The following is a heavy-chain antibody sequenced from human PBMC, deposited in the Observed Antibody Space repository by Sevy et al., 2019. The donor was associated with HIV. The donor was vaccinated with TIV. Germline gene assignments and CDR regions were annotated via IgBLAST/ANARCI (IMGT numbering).Heavy chain of an antibody. CDR2: INPNSGGT. V-gene: IGHV1-2*02. CDR1: GYTFTGYY. J-gene: IGHJ6*03. CDR3: ARDRAARGYYYYYYMDV. D-gene: IGHD6-6*01. Sequence: ASVKVSCKASGYTFTGYYMHWVRQAPGQGLEWMGWINPNSGGTNYAQKFQGRVTMTRDTSISTAYMGLSRLRSDDTAVYYCARDRAARGYYYYYYMDVWGKGTTVTVSS.